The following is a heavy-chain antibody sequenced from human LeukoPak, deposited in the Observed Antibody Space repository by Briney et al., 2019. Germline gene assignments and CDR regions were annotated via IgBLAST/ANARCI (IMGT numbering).Heavy chain of an antibody. CDR1: GYTFTSYG. V-gene: IGHV1-46*03. CDR2: INPSGGST. Sequence: ASVKVSCKASGYTFTSYGISWVRQAPGQGLEWMGIINPSGGSTSYAQKFQGRVTMTRDTSTSTVYMELSSLRSEDTAVYYCARDQSVTVDMSRGAFDIWGQGTMVTVSS. J-gene: IGHJ3*02. D-gene: IGHD4-17*01. CDR3: ARDQSVTVDMSRGAFDI.